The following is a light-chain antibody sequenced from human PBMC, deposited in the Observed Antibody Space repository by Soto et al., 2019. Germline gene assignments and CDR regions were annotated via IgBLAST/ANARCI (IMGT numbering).Light chain of an antibody. Sequence: QPVLTQSPSASASLGASVKLTCTLSSGHSSEAIAWHQQQPEKGPRYLMKLNSDGSHSKGDGIPDRFSGSSSGAERYLTISSLQSEDEADYYCQTWGTGIWVFGGGTKLTVL. J-gene: IGLJ3*02. CDR1: SGHSSEA. V-gene: IGLV4-69*01. CDR3: QTWGTGIWV. CDR2: LNSDGSH.